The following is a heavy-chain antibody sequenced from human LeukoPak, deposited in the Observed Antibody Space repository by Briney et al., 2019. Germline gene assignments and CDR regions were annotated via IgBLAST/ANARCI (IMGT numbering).Heavy chain of an antibody. CDR1: GGSISSYY. D-gene: IGHD6-13*01. J-gene: IGHJ4*02. CDR2: IYYSGST. V-gene: IGHV4-59*12. CDR3: AGRVGQQLAPFDY. Sequence: SETLSLTCTVSGGSISSYYWSWIRQPPGKGLEWIGYIYYSGSTNYNPSLKSRVTISVDTSKNQFSLKLSSVTAADTAVYYCAGRVGQQLAPFDYWGQGTLVTVSS.